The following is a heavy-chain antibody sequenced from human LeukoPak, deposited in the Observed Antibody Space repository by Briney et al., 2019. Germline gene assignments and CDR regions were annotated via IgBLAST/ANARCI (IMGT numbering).Heavy chain of an antibody. V-gene: IGHV4-59*11. CDR3: ARDIEAVGATLYFDY. J-gene: IGHJ4*02. D-gene: IGHD1-26*01. CDR2: INYSGST. CDR1: RASISSHY. Sequence: PSETLSLTCTVSRASISSHYWSWIRQTPGKGLEWIGQINYSGSTYYNPSLKTRVTLSIDTSKNQFSLKLSSVTAADTAVYYCARDIEAVGATLYFDYWGQGTLVTVSS.